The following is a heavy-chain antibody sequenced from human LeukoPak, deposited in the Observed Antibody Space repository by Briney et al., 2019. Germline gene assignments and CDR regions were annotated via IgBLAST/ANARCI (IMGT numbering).Heavy chain of an antibody. CDR3: ARGFCSGGSCYSYDY. V-gene: IGHV1-18*01. Sequence: GASVKVSCKASGYTFTNYDINWVRQAPGQGLEWMGWVSAYTGDTNYARKFQGRVTMTSDTSTSTVYMELSSLRSEDTAVYYCARGFCSGGSCYSYDYWGQGTLVTVSS. CDR2: VSAYTGDT. J-gene: IGHJ4*02. D-gene: IGHD2-15*01. CDR1: GYTFTNYD.